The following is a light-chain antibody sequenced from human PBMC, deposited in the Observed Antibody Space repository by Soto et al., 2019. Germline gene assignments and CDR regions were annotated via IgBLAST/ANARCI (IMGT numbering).Light chain of an antibody. V-gene: IGKV4-1*01. CDR1: QSVLYSSNNRNY. CDR3: QQYYSTPPT. CDR2: WAS. Sequence: DIVMTQSPDSLAVSLGERATINCKSSQSVLYSSNNRNYLAWYQQKPGQPPKLLIYWASTRESGVPDRFSGSGSETDFTLTISSLQAEAVAVYYCQQYYSTPPTFGQGTKVEIK. J-gene: IGKJ1*01.